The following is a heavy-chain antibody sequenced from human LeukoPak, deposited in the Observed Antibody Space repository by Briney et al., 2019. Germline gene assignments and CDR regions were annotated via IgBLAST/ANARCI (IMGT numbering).Heavy chain of an antibody. D-gene: IGHD4-23*01. Sequence: PSETLSLTWTVSGGSISSGDYYWSWIRQPPGKGLEWIGYIYYSGSTYYNPSLKSRVTISVDTSKNQFSLKLSSVTAADTAVYYCAREVSRWPYYFDYWGQGTLVTVSS. CDR2: IYYSGST. V-gene: IGHV4-30-4*01. CDR3: AREVSRWPYYFDY. CDR1: GGSISSGDYY. J-gene: IGHJ4*02.